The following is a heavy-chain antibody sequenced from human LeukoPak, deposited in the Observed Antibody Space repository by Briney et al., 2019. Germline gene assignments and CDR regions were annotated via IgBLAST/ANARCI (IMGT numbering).Heavy chain of an antibody. CDR1: GYNFTTFD. CDR3: ARAYCSGPTCQHGELNFDY. CDR2: MYPNSGNT. D-gene: IGHD2-2*01. V-gene: IGHV1-8*03. Sequence: ASLKDSCKASGYNFTTFDMNWVRQATGERLEWMGWMYPNSGNTGYAQKFQSRVTLTMDTSKATAYMEVSSLTSEDTAVYYCARAYCSGPTCQHGELNFDYWGEGTLVTVSS. J-gene: IGHJ4*02.